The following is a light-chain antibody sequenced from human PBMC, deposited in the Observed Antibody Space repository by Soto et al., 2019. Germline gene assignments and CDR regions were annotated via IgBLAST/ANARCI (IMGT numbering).Light chain of an antibody. CDR2: EVS. CDR3: SSYTTSSTRV. CDR1: SSDVGGYKF. V-gene: IGLV2-14*01. Sequence: QSALTQPASVSGSPGQSITISCTGTSSDVGGYKFVSWYQQHPGKAPKLMIYEVSNRPSGVSNRFSGSKSGNTASLTISGFQAEDEADYYCSSYTTSSTRVFGGGTKVTVL. J-gene: IGLJ3*02.